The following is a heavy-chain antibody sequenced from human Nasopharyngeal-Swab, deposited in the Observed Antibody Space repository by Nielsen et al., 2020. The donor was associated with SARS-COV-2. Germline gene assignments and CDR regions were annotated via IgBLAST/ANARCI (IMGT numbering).Heavy chain of an antibody. V-gene: IGHV3-48*01. CDR1: GFTFSSYS. CDR2: ISSSSSTI. CDR3: ARATRPRYCSSTSCFNWVDP. D-gene: IGHD2-2*01. Sequence: GESLKISCAASGFTFSSYSMNWVRQAPGKGLEWVSYISSSSSTIYYADSVKGRFTISRDNAKNSLYLQMNSLRVEDTAVYYCARATRPRYCSSTSCFNWVDPGGQGTLVTVSS. J-gene: IGHJ5*02.